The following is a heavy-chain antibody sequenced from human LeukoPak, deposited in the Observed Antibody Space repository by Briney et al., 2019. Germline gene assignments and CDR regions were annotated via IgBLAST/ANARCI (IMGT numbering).Heavy chain of an antibody. CDR1: GFTFSSYA. CDR2: IKQDGSEK. D-gene: IGHD3-3*01. CDR3: ARDNGVVHGVYYMDV. V-gene: IGHV3-7*01. Sequence: AGGSLRLSCAASGFTFSSYAMSWVRQAPGKGLEWVADIKQDGSEKLYVNSVRGRFTISRDNAKMSLFLQMNSLRAEDTAVYYCARDNGVVHGVYYMDVWGKGTTVTVS. J-gene: IGHJ6*03.